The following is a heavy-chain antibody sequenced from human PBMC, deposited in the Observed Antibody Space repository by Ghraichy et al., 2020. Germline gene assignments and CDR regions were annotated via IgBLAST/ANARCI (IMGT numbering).Heavy chain of an antibody. CDR3: ATQGPYCSGGSCAMFDP. V-gene: IGHV3-7*01. CDR1: GFTFSSYW. CDR2: IKQDGSEK. D-gene: IGHD2-15*01. Sequence: GESLNISCAASGFTFSSYWMSWVRQAPGKGLEWVANIKQDGSEKYYVDSVKGRFTISRDNAKNSLYLQMNSLRAEDTAVYYCATQGPYCSGGSCAMFDPWGQGTLVTVSS. J-gene: IGHJ5*02.